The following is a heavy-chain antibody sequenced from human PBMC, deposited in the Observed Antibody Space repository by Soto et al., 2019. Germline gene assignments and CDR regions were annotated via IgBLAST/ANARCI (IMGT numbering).Heavy chain of an antibody. CDR1: GFTFSNYA. CDR3: VKEAIPHRSSWYDH. D-gene: IGHD6-13*01. Sequence: EVELVESGGDLVQPGGSLRLSCSASGFTFSNYAMHWVRQAPGKGLEYVSAISDNGESTYYADSVKGRCTISSDNSKNTMYLQMSSLSAEDTAVYDCVKEAIPHRSSWYDHWGQGTLVTVSS. V-gene: IGHV3-64D*06. J-gene: IGHJ5*02. CDR2: ISDNGEST.